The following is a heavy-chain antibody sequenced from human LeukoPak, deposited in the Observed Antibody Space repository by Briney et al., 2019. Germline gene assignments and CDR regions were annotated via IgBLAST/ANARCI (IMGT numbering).Heavy chain of an antibody. CDR1: GDSVGSSNYF. J-gene: IGHJ4*02. Sequence: SETLSLTCDVSGDSVGSSNYFWDWIRQPPGQGLEWIGSIYRGANIFYSASLKSRVTIFADTSKNQLSLKLSSLTAADTAVYYCVRRKGLLDYFDFWGQGTLATVSS. CDR2: IYRGANI. V-gene: IGHV4-39*01. CDR3: VRRKGLLDYFDF.